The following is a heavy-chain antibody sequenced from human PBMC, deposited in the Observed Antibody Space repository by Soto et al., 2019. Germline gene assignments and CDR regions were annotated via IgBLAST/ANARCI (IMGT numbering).Heavy chain of an antibody. Sequence: QVQLQESGPGLVKPSQTLSLTCTVSGGSISSGGYYWSWIRQYPGMGLEWIGSIYYSGSTYYNPSLNSRVTKLVATSKNQFSLKLSSVTAADTAVYYCARGVLQWGQGTLVTVSS. CDR2: IYYSGST. V-gene: IGHV4-31*03. CDR1: GGSISSGGYY. J-gene: IGHJ4*02. D-gene: IGHD3-16*01. CDR3: ARGVLQ.